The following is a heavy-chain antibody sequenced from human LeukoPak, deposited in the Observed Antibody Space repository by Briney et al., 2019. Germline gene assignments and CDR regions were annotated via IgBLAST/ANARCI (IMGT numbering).Heavy chain of an antibody. CDR1: GGSISSSNW. J-gene: IGHJ4*02. Sequence: SGALSLTCAVSGGSISSSNWWSWVRQPPGKGLEWIGEIYHSGSTNYNPSLKSRVTISVDKSKNKFSLKLSSVTAADTAVYYCASSIAVAGTWAFDYWGQGTLVTVSS. D-gene: IGHD6-19*01. CDR3: ASSIAVAGTWAFDY. CDR2: IYHSGST. V-gene: IGHV4-4*02.